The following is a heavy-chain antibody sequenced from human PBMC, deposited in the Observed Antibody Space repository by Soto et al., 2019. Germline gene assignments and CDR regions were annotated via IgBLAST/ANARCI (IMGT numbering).Heavy chain of an antibody. D-gene: IGHD5-18*01. J-gene: IGHJ4*02. Sequence: QVQLQESGPGLVKPSETLSLTCTVSGGSISSYYWSWIRQPPGKGLEWIGYIYYSGSTNYNPSLKGGVIISVDTSKNQFPLKLSSVTAADTAGYYCAGDTRGRMVTGGWFDYWGEGTLVTVSS. CDR1: GGSISSYY. V-gene: IGHV4-59*01. CDR2: IYYSGST. CDR3: AGDTRGRMVTGGWFDY.